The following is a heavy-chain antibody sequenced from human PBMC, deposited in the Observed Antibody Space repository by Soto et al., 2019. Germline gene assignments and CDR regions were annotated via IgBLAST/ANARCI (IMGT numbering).Heavy chain of an antibody. J-gene: IGHJ5*02. Sequence: EEQLVESGGGLAQPGGSLRLSCVASGFTFTTYGMSWVRQAPGKGLEWVANIRQDGGAQYYVDSVKGRFTISRDNAKNSVYLQMDSLRVEDTAVYYCVRGGHGSGSYLGSSWGQGILVSVSS. CDR1: GFTFTTYG. D-gene: IGHD3-10*01. V-gene: IGHV3-7*03. CDR2: IRQDGGAQ. CDR3: VRGGHGSGSYLGSS.